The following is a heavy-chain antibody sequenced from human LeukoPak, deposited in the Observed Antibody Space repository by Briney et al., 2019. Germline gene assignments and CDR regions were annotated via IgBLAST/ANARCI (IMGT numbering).Heavy chain of an antibody. V-gene: IGHV4-39*07. J-gene: IGHJ3*02. D-gene: IGHD1-26*01. CDR2: IYYSGST. CDR3: ARIPLGKYAFDI. Sequence: ASETLSLTCTVSGGSISSSSYYWGWIRQPPGKGLEWIGNIYYSGSTYYNPSLKSRVTISVDTSKNQFSLKLSSVTAADTAVYYCARIPLGKYAFDIWGQGTMVTVSS. CDR1: GGSISSSSYY.